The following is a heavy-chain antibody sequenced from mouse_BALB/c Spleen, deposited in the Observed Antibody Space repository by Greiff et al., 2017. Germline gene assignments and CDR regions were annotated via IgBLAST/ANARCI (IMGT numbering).Heavy chain of an antibody. CDR2: ISTYYGNT. J-gene: IGHJ4*01. V-gene: IGHV1-67*01. D-gene: IGHD1-1*01. CDR1: SYTFTDYA. Sequence: QVQLQQSGPELVRPGVSVKISCKGSSYTFTDYAMHWVKQSHAKSLEWIGVISTYYGNTNYNQKFKGKATMTVDKSSSTAYMELARLTSEDSAVYYCARGTVYAMDYWGQGTSGTVSS. CDR3: ARGTVYAMDY.